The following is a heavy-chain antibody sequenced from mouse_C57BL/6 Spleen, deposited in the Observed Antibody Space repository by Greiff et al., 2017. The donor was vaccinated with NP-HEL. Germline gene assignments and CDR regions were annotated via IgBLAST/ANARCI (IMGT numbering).Heavy chain of an antibody. CDR3: ARGDGNYVDYAMDC. D-gene: IGHD2-1*01. J-gene: IGHJ4*01. CDR1: GYSFTDYN. CDR2: INPNYGTT. V-gene: IGHV1-39*01. Sequence: VQLKESGPELVKPGASVKISCKASGYSFTDYNMNWVKQSNGKSLEWIGLINPNYGTTSYNQKFKGKATLTVDQSSSTAYMQLNSLTSEDSAVYDCARGDGNYVDYAMDCWGQGASVTVSS.